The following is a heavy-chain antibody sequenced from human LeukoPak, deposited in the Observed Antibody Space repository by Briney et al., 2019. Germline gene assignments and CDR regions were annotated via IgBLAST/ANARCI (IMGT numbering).Heavy chain of an antibody. CDR3: AKDPNCSSTSCYDY. Sequence: GGSLRLSCAPSGFTFSSYGMHWVRQAPGKGLEWVAVISKDGSNKYYADSVKGRFTISRDNSKNTLYLQMNSLRAEDTAVYYCAKDPNCSSTSCYDYWGQGALVTVSS. CDR1: GFTFSSYG. D-gene: IGHD2-2*01. CDR2: ISKDGSNK. V-gene: IGHV3-30*18. J-gene: IGHJ4*02.